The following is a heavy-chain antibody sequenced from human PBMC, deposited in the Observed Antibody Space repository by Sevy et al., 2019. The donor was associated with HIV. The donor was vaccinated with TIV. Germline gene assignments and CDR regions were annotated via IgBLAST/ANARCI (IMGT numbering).Heavy chain of an antibody. D-gene: IGHD6-19*01. CDR3: AKRGVAGNYYYYGMDV. Sequence: GGSLRLSCAASGFTFSSYGMHWVHQAPGKGLEWVAVISYDGSNKYYADSVKGRFTISRDNSKNTLYLQMNSLRAEDTAVYYCAKRGVAGNYYYYGMDVWGQGTTVTVSS. CDR2: ISYDGSNK. V-gene: IGHV3-30*18. J-gene: IGHJ6*02. CDR1: GFTFSSYG.